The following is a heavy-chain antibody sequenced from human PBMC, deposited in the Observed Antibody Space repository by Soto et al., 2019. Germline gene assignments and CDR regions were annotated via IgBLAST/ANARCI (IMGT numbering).Heavy chain of an antibody. Sequence: SETLSLTCAVYGGSFRGYFWSWIRQPPGKGLEWIGEINHSGITSYSPSLGSRVTTSVDTPKNQFSLRPRSVTAADTAIYYCARRFCSDSYCSYFDYWGRGTLVTVSS. J-gene: IGHJ4*02. CDR3: ARRFCSDSYCSYFDY. V-gene: IGHV4-34*10. D-gene: IGHD2-15*01. CDR2: INHSGIT. CDR1: GGSFRGYF.